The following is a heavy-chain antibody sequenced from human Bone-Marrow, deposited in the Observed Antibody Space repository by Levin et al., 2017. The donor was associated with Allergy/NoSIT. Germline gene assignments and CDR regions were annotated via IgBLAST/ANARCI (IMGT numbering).Heavy chain of an antibody. CDR2: IWDDRGNT. Sequence: GESLKISCAASGFTFSNYAVHWVRQVPDKGLEWVALIWDDRGNTYYADSVKGRFTISRDNSKKTLFLQMDSLSDEDTGIYYCARDRTYCSSGSCYSYDYFCGMDAWGQGTTVAVSS. CDR3: ARDRTYCSSGSCYSYDYFCGMDA. V-gene: IGHV3-33*01. CDR1: GFTFSNYA. D-gene: IGHD2-15*01. J-gene: IGHJ6*02.